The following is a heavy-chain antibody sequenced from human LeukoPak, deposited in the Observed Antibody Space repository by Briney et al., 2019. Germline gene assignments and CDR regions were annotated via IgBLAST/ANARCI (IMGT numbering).Heavy chain of an antibody. J-gene: IGHJ4*02. D-gene: IGHD3-22*01. Sequence: PGGSLRLSCAASGFTFSSYAMSWVRQAPGKGLEWVSAISGSGGSTYYADSVKGRFTISRDNSKNTLYLQMNSLRAEDTAVYYCAKEVDNYYDSSGYSDYWGQGTLVTVSS. CDR3: AKEVDNYYDSSGYSDY. CDR1: GFTFSSYA. CDR2: ISGSGGST. V-gene: IGHV3-23*01.